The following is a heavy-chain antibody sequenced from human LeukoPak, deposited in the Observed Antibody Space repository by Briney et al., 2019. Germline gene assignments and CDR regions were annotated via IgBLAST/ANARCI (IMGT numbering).Heavy chain of an antibody. CDR1: GFTFSSYW. CDR2: IKQDGSEK. CDR3: AREVGGYSSSWPPNNWFDP. V-gene: IGHV3-7*03. Sequence: AGGSLRLSCAASGFTFSSYWMSWVRQAPGKGLEWVANIKQDGSEKYYVDSVEGRFTISRDNAKNSLYLQMNSLRAEDTALYHCAREVGGYSSSWPPNNWFDPWGQGTLVTVSS. D-gene: IGHD6-13*01. J-gene: IGHJ5*02.